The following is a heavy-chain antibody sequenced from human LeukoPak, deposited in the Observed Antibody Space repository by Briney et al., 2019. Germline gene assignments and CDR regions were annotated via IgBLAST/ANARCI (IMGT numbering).Heavy chain of an antibody. V-gene: IGHV1-69*13. CDR2: IIPIFGTA. D-gene: IGHD2-2*01. Sequence: ASVKVSCKASGGTFGSYAISWVRQAPGQGLEWMGGIIPIFGTANYAQKFQGRVTITADESTSTAYMELSRLRSDDTAVYYCARVRWDQLTDYWGQGTLVTVSS. CDR3: ARVRWDQLTDY. CDR1: GGTFGSYA. J-gene: IGHJ4*02.